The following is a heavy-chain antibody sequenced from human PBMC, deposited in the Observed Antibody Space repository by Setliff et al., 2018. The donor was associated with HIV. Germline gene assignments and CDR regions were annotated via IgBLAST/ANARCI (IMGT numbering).Heavy chain of an antibody. D-gene: IGHD6-19*01. Sequence: SVKVSCKASGYTFTSYGINWVRQAPGQGLEWMGWIIPIFGTANYAQKFQGRVTITADESTSTAYMELSSLRSEDTAVYYCARGESIAVAYYHYYYMDVWGKGTTVTVSS. CDR1: GYTFTSYG. V-gene: IGHV1-69*13. CDR2: IIPIFGTA. CDR3: ARGESIAVAYYHYYYMDV. J-gene: IGHJ6*03.